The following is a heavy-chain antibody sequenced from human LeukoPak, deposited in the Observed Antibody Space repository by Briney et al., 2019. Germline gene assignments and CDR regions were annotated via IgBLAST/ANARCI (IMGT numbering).Heavy chain of an antibody. J-gene: IGHJ4*02. D-gene: IGHD2-15*01. CDR3: ARVSAPGGTRLFDY. Sequence: SETLSLTCTVSGYSISSGYYWGWIRQPPGKGLGWIGFIYSSGTTNYNPSLKSRLTFSLDTSKNQFSLKLTSMTAADTAVYCARVSAPGGTRLFDYWGQGTLVTVSS. CDR1: GYSISSGYY. CDR2: IYSSGTT. V-gene: IGHV4-61*01.